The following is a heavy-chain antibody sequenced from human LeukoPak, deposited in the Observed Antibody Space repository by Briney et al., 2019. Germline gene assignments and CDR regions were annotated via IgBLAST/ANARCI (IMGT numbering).Heavy chain of an antibody. Sequence: ASVKVSCKASGYSFSDYHIHWVRQAPGQGLEWMGWLNPNSGVTEYAQKFQGRVTMTRDTSINTAYMELTRLTSDDTAVYFCSRANRIFTSVVTSFDRWGRGTLVTVSS. CDR3: SRANRIFTSVVTSFDR. V-gene: IGHV1-2*02. CDR1: GYSFSDYH. CDR2: LNPNSGVT. D-gene: IGHD3-3*02. J-gene: IGHJ4*02.